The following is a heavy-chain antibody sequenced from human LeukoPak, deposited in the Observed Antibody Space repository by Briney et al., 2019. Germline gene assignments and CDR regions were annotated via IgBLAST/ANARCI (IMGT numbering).Heavy chain of an antibody. V-gene: IGHV4-59*12. Sequence: SETLSLTCTVSGGSISSYYWSWIRQPPGKGLEWIGYIYYSGSTNYNPSLKSRVTISVDKSKNQFSLKLSSVTAADTAVYYYYYYYYMDVWGKGTTVTVSS. CDR1: GGSISSYY. J-gene: IGHJ6*03. CDR2: IYYSGST. CDR3: YYYYYMDV.